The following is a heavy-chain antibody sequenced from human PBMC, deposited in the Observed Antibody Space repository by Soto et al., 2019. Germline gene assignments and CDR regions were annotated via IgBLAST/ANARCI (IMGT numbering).Heavy chain of an antibody. CDR2: IIPILGIA. V-gene: IGHV1-69*02. Sequence: SVKVSCKASGGTFSSYTISWVRQAPGQGLEWMGRIIPILGIANYAQKFQGRVTITADKSTSTAYMELSSLRSEDTAGYYCGRPDYGDVYLFDIWGKGTRVTVS. CDR1: GGTFSSYT. J-gene: IGHJ3*02. D-gene: IGHD4-17*01. CDR3: GRPDYGDVYLFDI.